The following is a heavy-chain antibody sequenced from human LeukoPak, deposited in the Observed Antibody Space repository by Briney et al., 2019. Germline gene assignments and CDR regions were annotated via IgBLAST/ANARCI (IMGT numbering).Heavy chain of an antibody. CDR1: GFTFSSYA. CDR3: ARDASVRGDPPGYYGMDV. CDR2: ISYDGSNK. J-gene: IGHJ6*02. Sequence: GGSLRLSCAASGFTFSSYAMHWVRQAPGKGLEWVAVISYDGSNKYYADSVKGRFTISRDNSKNTLYLQMNSLRAEDTAVYYCARDASVRGDPPGYYGMDVWGQGTTVTVSS. V-gene: IGHV3-30-3*01. D-gene: IGHD3-10*01.